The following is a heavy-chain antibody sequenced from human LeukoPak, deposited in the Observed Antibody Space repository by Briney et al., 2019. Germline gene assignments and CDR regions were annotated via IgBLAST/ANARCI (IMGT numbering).Heavy chain of an antibody. J-gene: IGHJ3*02. CDR3: TSSTIPSTPFDI. D-gene: IGHD4/OR15-4a*01. Sequence: GGSLRLSCAASGFTFSGSAMNWVRQASGKGLEWVGRIRSKANSYATAYAASVKGRFTISRDDSKNTEYLQMNSLKTEDTAVYYCTSSTIPSTPFDIWGQGTMVTVSS. CDR2: IRSKANSYAT. CDR1: GFTFSGSA. V-gene: IGHV3-73*01.